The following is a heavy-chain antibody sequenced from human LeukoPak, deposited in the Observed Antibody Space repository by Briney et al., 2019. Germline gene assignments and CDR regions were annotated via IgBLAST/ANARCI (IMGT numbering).Heavy chain of an antibody. CDR3: ARDRENISWHYY. CDR2: MSNTGST. V-gene: IGHV4-39*07. D-gene: IGHD6-13*01. Sequence: SETLSLTCTVSGGSTSRIPYFWGWIRQPPGKGLEWIGSMSNTGSTYYNPSLKSRVTISLDTSKPQFSLRLSSVTAADTATYYCARDRENISWHYYWGQGILVTVSS. CDR1: GGSTSRIPYF. J-gene: IGHJ4*02.